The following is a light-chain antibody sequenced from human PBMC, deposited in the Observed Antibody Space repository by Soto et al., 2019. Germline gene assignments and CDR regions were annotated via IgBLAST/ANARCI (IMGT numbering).Light chain of an antibody. CDR2: EVS. V-gene: IGLV2-14*01. CDR3: SSYTDSRCTLTV. J-gene: IGLJ1*01. CDR1: SSDVGGYNY. Sequence: QSVLTQPASVSGSPGQSITISCTGTSSDVGGYNYVSWYQQHPGKAPKLMIFEVSSRPSGVSNRFSGSKSGNTASLTISGLQAEDEADYYCSSYTDSRCTLTVFGTGTKVTVL.